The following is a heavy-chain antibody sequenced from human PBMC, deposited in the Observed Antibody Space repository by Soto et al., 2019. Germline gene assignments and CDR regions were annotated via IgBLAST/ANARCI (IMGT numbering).Heavy chain of an antibody. CDR3: ARDGSAGWIQLWFHYYYGMDV. D-gene: IGHD5-18*01. Sequence: PSETLSLTCAVSGYSLSSGYYWGWIRQPPGKGLEWIGSIYHSGSTYYNPSLKSRVTISVDTSKNQFSLKLSSVTAADTAVYYCARDGSAGWIQLWFHYYYGMDVWGQGTTVTVSS. V-gene: IGHV4-38-2*02. CDR1: GYSLSSGYY. J-gene: IGHJ6*02. CDR2: IYHSGST.